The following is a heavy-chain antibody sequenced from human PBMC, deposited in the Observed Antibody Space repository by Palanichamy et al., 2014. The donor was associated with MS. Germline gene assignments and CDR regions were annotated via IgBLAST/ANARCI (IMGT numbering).Heavy chain of an antibody. CDR2: IYYSGST. CDR1: GGSISTSSYY. Sequence: QLQLQESGPGLVKPSETLSLTCTVSGGSISTSSYYWGWIRQPPGKGLEWIGSIYYSGSTYCNPSLKSRLTISVDTSKNQFSLKLSSVTAADTAVYYCARHSVADFDYWGQGTLVTVSS. V-gene: IGHV4-39*01. CDR3: ARHSVADFDY. J-gene: IGHJ4*02. D-gene: IGHD6-19*01.